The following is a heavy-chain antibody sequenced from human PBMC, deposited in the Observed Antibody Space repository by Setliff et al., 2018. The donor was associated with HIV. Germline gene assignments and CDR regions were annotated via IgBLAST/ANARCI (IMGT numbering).Heavy chain of an antibody. D-gene: IGHD3-16*01. Sequence: SETLSLTCTVSGGSISRGSYYWSWIRQPPGQGLEWIGFIYYSGSTNYSPSLKSRVTISVDSSKNQFSLKLTSVTAADAAVYYCARLGDFSYNSYHLYAFDFWGHGALVTVSS. CDR1: GGSISRGSYY. CDR3: ARLGDFSYNSYHLYAFDF. J-gene: IGHJ4*01. V-gene: IGHV4-61*01. CDR2: IYYSGST.